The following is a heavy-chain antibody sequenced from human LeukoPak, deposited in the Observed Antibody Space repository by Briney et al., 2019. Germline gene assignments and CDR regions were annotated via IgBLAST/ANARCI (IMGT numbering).Heavy chain of an antibody. D-gene: IGHD6-6*01. CDR1: GFTSSSYS. CDR3: AKSIAARFYWFDP. J-gene: IGHJ5*02. CDR2: ISSSSSYI. Sequence: GGSLRLSCAASGFTSSSYSMNWVRQAPGKGLEWVSSISSSSSYIYYADSVKGRSTISRDNAKNSLYLQMNSLRAEDTAVYYCAKSIAARFYWFDPWGQGTLVTVSS. V-gene: IGHV3-21*01.